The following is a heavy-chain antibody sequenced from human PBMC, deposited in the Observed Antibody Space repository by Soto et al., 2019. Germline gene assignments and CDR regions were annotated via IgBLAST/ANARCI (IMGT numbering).Heavy chain of an antibody. CDR3: AREVITGDRHIYYGMAV. CDR2: IIPIFGTA. V-gene: IGHV1-69*13. J-gene: IGHJ6*02. D-gene: IGHD7-27*01. CDR1: GGTFSSYA. Sequence: ASVKVSCKASGGTFSSYAISWVRQAPGQGLEWMGGIIPIFGTANYAQKFQGRVTITADESTSTAYMELSSLRSEDTAVYYCAREVITGDRHIYYGMAVWGQGTTVTVSS.